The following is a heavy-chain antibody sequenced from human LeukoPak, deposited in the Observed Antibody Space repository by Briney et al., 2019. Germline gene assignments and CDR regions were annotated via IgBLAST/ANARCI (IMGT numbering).Heavy chain of an antibody. J-gene: IGHJ4*02. V-gene: IGHV3-11*04. CDR1: GFTFSDYY. CDR2: ISSSGSTI. Sequence: GGSLRLSCAASGFTFSDYYMSWIRQAPGKGLEWVSYISSSGSTIYYADSVKGRFTISRDNAKNSLYLQMNSLRAEDTAVYYCAGDSPYYYDSSGYGSDYWGQGTLVTVSS. D-gene: IGHD3-22*01. CDR3: AGDSPYYYDSSGYGSDY.